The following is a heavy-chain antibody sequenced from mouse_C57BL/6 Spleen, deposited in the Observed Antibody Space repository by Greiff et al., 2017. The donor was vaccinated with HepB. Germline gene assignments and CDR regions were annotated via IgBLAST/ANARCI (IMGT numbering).Heavy chain of an antibody. V-gene: IGHV1-59*01. D-gene: IGHD2-2*01. Sequence: QVQLQQPGAELVRPGTSVKLSCKASGYTFTSYWMHWVKQRPGQGLEWIGVIDPSDSYTNYNQKFKGKATLTVDTSSSTAYMQLSSLTSEDSAVYYCARSLGIWLRYAMDYWGQGTSVTVSS. J-gene: IGHJ4*01. CDR3: ARSLGIWLRYAMDY. CDR2: IDPSDSYT. CDR1: GYTFTSYW.